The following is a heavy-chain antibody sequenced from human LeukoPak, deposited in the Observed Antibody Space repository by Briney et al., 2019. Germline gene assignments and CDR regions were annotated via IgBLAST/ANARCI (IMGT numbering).Heavy chain of an antibody. V-gene: IGHV4-31*03. J-gene: IGHJ4*02. CDR1: GVSVSSGEYY. CDR2: ISYSGII. CDR3: ARAKMFDSSSFDY. Sequence: PSETLSLTCTVSGVSVSSGEYYWTWIRQHPGKGLEWVGYISYSGIIYYSPSLMSRITISLDTSENQFSLRLNSVTAADTAVYFCARAKMFDSSSFDYWGQGTLVTVSS. D-gene: IGHD6-13*01.